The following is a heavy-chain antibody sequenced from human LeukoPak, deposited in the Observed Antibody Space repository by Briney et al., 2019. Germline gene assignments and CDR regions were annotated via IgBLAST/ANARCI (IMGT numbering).Heavy chain of an antibody. D-gene: IGHD3-10*01. CDR3: ATLLLWFGESPPDY. J-gene: IGHJ4*02. V-gene: IGHV3-21*01. CDR2: ISSSSSYI. CDR1: GFTFSSYS. Sequence: GGSLRLSCAASGFTFSSYSMNWVRQAPGKGLEWVSSISSSSSYIYYADSVKGRFTISRDNAKNSLHLQMNSLRAEDTAVYYCATLLLWFGESPPDYWGQGTLVTVSS.